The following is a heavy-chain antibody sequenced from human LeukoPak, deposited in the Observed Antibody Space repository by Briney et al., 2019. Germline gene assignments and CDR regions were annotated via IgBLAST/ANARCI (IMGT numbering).Heavy chain of an antibody. Sequence: GGSLRLSCAASVFTFSSYGMHWVRQAPGKGLEWGAVISYDGSNKYYADSVKGRFAISRDNSKNTLYLQMNSLRAEDTAVYYCAKDRERHCSGGSCYFFDYWGQGTLVTVSS. CDR1: VFTFSSYG. D-gene: IGHD2-15*01. CDR2: ISYDGSNK. CDR3: AKDRERHCSGGSCYFFDY. J-gene: IGHJ4*02. V-gene: IGHV3-30*18.